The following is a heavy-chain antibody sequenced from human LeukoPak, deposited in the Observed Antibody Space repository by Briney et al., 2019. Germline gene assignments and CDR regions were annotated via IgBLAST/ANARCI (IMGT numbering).Heavy chain of an antibody. V-gene: IGHV3-33*01. Sequence: GGSLRLSCAASGFTFSSYGMHWVRQAPGKGLEWVAVIWYDGSNKYYADPVKGRFTISSDNSKNTLYLQMNSLRAEDTAVYYCARDHCSSTSCLGVFGYWGQGTLVTVSS. CDR1: GFTFSSYG. CDR2: IWYDGSNK. J-gene: IGHJ4*02. D-gene: IGHD2-2*01. CDR3: ARDHCSSTSCLGVFGY.